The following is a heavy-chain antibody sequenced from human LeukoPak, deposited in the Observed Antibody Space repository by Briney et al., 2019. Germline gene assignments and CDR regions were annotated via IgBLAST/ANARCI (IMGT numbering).Heavy chain of an antibody. CDR1: GFTFTSYG. V-gene: IGHV3-30*02. Sequence: PGGSLRLSCAASGFTFTSYGMHWVRQAPGKGLEWVAFIRYDGSNKYYADSVKGRFTIYRDNAKNTLYLQVNSLRAEDTAVYYCARFSDYGFWSGPPSSVFDYWGQGTLVTVSS. J-gene: IGHJ4*02. CDR3: ARFSDYGFWSGPPSSVFDY. D-gene: IGHD3-3*01. CDR2: IRYDGSNK.